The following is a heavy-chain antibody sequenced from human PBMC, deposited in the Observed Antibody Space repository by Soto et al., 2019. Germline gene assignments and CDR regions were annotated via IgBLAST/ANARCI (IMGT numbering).Heavy chain of an antibody. Sequence: SETLSLTCTVSGGSISSGDYYWSWIRQPPGKGLEWIGYIYYSGSTYYNPSLKSRVTISVDTSKNQFSLKLSSVTAADTAVYYCARTTGVLVPALFAYWGQGTLVTVSS. CDR2: IYYSGST. CDR3: ARTTGVLVPALFAY. D-gene: IGHD2-2*01. V-gene: IGHV4-30-4*01. CDR1: GGSISSGDYY. J-gene: IGHJ4*02.